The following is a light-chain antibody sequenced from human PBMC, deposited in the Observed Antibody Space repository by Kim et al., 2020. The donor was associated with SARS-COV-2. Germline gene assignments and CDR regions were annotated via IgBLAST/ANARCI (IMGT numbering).Light chain of an antibody. Sequence: DIQMPQSPSSLAASVGDRVTIACRASQSIGTRLSWYQQRPGKAPKLLIYAASSLQSGVPPRFSGTGSGTDFTLTISSLQPEDFATYYCQQSHSTPWLTFGGGTKVDIK. J-gene: IGKJ4*01. CDR2: AAS. CDR1: QSIGTR. CDR3: QQSHSTPWLT. V-gene: IGKV1-39*01.